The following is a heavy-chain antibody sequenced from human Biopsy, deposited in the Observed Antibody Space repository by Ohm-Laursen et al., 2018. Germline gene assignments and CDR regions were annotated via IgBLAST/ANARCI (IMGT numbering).Heavy chain of an antibody. D-gene: IGHD2/OR15-2a*01. CDR1: GGSISSDY. Sequence: PSVTLSLTCTVSGGSISSDYWSWIRQTPGKGLEWIGYISYSGSTNYNPSLKSRVTISVDTSKNQFSLRLNSVTAADTAVYYCARATNSTGWPYYYFYGMDVWGQGTTVTVSS. CDR3: ARATNSTGWPYYYFYGMDV. CDR2: ISYSGST. V-gene: IGHV4-59*07. J-gene: IGHJ6*02.